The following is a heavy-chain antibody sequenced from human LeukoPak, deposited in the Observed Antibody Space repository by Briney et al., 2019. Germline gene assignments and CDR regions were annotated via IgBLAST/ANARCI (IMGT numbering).Heavy chain of an antibody. CDR2: ISYDGSNK. D-gene: IGHD3-22*01. J-gene: IGHJ4*02. CDR1: GFTFSSYA. V-gene: IGHV3-30*04. Sequence: GGSLRLSCAASGFTFSSYAMHCVRQAPGKGLEWVAVISYDGSNKYYADSVKGRFTISRDNSKNTLYLQMNSLRAEDTAVYYCARDQYYYDSSGYPSYWGQGTLVTVSS. CDR3: ARDQYYYDSSGYPSY.